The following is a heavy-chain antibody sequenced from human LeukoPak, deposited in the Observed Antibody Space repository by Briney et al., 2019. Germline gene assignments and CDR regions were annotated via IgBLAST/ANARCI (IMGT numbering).Heavy chain of an antibody. V-gene: IGHV3-72*01. Sequence: GGSLRLSCAASGFIFSDHYMDWVRQAPGNGLDWVGRSRNKANSYTTEYAASVKGRFTISRDDSKNSLYLQMSSLKTEGTAVYYCVRVISGSYAFDIWGQGTMVTVSS. D-gene: IGHD1-26*01. CDR1: GFIFSDHY. CDR3: VRVISGSYAFDI. J-gene: IGHJ3*02. CDR2: SRNKANSYTT.